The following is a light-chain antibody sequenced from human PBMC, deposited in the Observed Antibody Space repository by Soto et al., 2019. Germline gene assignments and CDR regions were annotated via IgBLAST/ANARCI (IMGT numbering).Light chain of an antibody. J-gene: IGKJ1*01. V-gene: IGKV3-15*01. CDR2: GAS. CDR3: QQYSKWPRT. CDR1: ESISSN. Sequence: EVVLTQSPVTLSVPPGETATLSCRASESISSNLAWYQQKPGQAPRLLVYGASTRATGIPARFSGSVSGTEFTLTISSLQSEDFAIYYCQQYSKWPRTFGQGTKV.